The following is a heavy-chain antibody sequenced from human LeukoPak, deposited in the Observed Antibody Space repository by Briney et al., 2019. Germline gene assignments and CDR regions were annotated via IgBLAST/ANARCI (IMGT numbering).Heavy chain of an antibody. CDR3: ARASSSWFKGELDY. CDR2: IYYSGST. D-gene: IGHD6-13*01. CDR1: GGSISSYY. V-gene: IGHV4-59*01. Sequence: SETLSLTCTVSGGSISSYYWSWIRQPPGKGLEWIGYIYYSGSTNYNPSLKSRVTISVDTSKNQFSLKLSSVTAADTAVYYCARASSSWFKGELDYWGQGTLVTVSS. J-gene: IGHJ4*02.